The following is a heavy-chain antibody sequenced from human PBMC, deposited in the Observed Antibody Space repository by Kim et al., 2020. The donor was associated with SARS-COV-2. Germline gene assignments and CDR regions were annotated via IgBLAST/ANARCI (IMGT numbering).Heavy chain of an antibody. CDR1: GFTFSNAW. D-gene: IGHD2-15*01. CDR2: IKSKTDGGTT. J-gene: IGHJ3*02. CDR3: TTDPEPYCSGGSCPDAFDI. Sequence: GGSLRLSCAASGFTFSNAWMSWVRQAPGKGLEWVGRIKSKTDGGTTDYAAPVKGRFTISRDDSKNTLYLQMNSLKTEDTAVYYCTTDPEPYCSGGSCPDAFDIWGQGTMVTVSS. V-gene: IGHV3-15*01.